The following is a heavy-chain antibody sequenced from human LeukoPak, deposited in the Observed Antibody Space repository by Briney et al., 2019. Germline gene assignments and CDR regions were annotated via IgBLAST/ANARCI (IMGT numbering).Heavy chain of an antibody. D-gene: IGHD6-13*01. CDR3: ARAYSSSWYYHFDY. J-gene: IGHJ4*02. Sequence: GGSLRLSCAASGFTFSSYGMHWVRQAPGKGLEWVAVIWYDGSNKYYADSVKGRFTISRDNSKNTLYLQMNSLRAEDTAVYYCARAYSSSWYYHFDYWGQGTLVTVSS. CDR1: GFTFSSYG. V-gene: IGHV3-33*01. CDR2: IWYDGSNK.